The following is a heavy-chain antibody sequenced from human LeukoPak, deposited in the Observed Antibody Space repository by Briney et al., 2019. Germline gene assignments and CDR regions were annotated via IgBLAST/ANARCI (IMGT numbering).Heavy chain of an antibody. CDR1: GDSINGHY. J-gene: IGHJ4*02. V-gene: IGHV4-59*08. D-gene: IGHD6-19*01. CDR3: ARRDTGWNYCDY. CDR2: IHYKGRT. Sequence: SETLSLTCTISGDSINGHYGSWIRQPPGKRLEWIGDIHYKGRTNYNLSLKSRVTISVDTPKNHLSLNLTSVLAADTAIYYCARRDTGWNYCDYWGQGILVTVSS.